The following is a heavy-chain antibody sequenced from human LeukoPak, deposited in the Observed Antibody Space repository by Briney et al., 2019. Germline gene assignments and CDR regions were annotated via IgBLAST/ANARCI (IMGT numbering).Heavy chain of an antibody. CDR1: GLTFSGSA. J-gene: IGHJ4*02. CDR3: TRRWGSNWYYDY. Sequence: PGGSLRLSCAASGLTFSGSAMHWVRQASGKGLEWVGRIRSKANSYATAYAASVKGRLTISRDDLKNTAYLQMNSLKTEDTAVYYCTRRWGSNWYYDYWGQGTLVTVSS. CDR2: IRSKANSYAT. D-gene: IGHD6-13*01. V-gene: IGHV3-73*01.